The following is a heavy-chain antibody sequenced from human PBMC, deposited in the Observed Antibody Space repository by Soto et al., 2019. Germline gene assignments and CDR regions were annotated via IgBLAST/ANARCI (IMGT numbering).Heavy chain of an antibody. V-gene: IGHV3-21*01. J-gene: IGHJ4*02. CDR2: IGRTGIDR. Sequence: EVQLVESGGGLVKPGGSLRLSCAASGFSFSTSTMNWVRQAPGKGLEFVSSIGRTGIDRYYIDSVKGRFTISGDNAQNSLSLQMNSLRAGDTALYYCVCDDNRRYWGQGTLVTVSS. CDR3: VCDDNRRY. D-gene: IGHD1-1*01. CDR1: GFSFSTST.